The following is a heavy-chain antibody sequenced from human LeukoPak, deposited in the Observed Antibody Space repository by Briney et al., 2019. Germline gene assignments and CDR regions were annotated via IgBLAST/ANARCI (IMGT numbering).Heavy chain of an antibody. D-gene: IGHD3-10*01. CDR3: ARDSTFGELPH. CDR2: INPNSDGT. CDR1: GYTFTGYY. J-gene: IGHJ4*02. Sequence: EASVKVSCKASGYTFTGYYMYWVRQAPGQGLEWMGWINPNSDGTNYAQKFQGRVTMTTDTSNSTAYMELSRLTSDDTAVYYCARDSTFGELPHWGQGTLVTVSS. V-gene: IGHV1-2*02.